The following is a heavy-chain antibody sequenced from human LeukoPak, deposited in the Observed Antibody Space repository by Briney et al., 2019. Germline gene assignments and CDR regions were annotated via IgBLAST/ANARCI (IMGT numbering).Heavy chain of an antibody. D-gene: IGHD3-10*01. V-gene: IGHV1-24*01. CDR1: GYTLTELS. CDR2: FDPEDGET. J-gene: IGHJ4*02. CDR3: ATEGPRPAMVRGVISRPFDY. Sequence: GASVKVSCKVSGYTLTELSMHWARQAPGKGLEWMGGFDPEDGETIYAQKFQGRVTMTEDTSTDTAYMELSSLRSEDTAVYYCATEGPRPAMVRGVISRPFDYWGQGTLVTVSS.